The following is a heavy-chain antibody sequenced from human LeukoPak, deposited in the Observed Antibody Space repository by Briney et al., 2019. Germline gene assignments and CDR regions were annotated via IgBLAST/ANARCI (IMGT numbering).Heavy chain of an antibody. CDR1: GGSINSTSYY. CDR2: ISYSGST. J-gene: IGHJ4*02. V-gene: IGHV4-39*07. Sequence: SETLSLTCTVSGGSINSTSYYWGWIRQPPGKGLEWIGSISYSGSTYYNPSLKSRVTISVDASKNQLSLKLSSVAAADTAVYYCARRRAAAGTSFDYWGQGTLVTVSS. CDR3: ARRRAAAGTSFDY. D-gene: IGHD6-13*01.